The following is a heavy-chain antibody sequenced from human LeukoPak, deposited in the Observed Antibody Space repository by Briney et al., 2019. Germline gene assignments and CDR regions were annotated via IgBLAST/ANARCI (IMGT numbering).Heavy chain of an antibody. V-gene: IGHV3-74*01. Sequence: PGGSLRLSCAASGFTLSSYWMHWVRQAPGKGLEWVSRTNTDGRSTSYADSVKGRFTMSRDNAKNTVYLEMNSLRAEDTAVYYCAKDQGFWSGYYNWFDPWGQGTLVTVSS. J-gene: IGHJ5*02. CDR2: TNTDGRST. CDR1: GFTLSSYW. D-gene: IGHD3-3*01. CDR3: AKDQGFWSGYYNWFDP.